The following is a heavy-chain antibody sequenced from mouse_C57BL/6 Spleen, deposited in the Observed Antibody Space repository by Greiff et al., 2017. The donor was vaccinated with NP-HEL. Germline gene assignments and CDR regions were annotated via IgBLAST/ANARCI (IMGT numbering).Heavy chain of an antibody. Sequence: VQLQQSGPELVKPGASVKISCKASGYAFSSSWMNWVKQRPGKGLEWIGRIYPGDGDTNYNGKFKGKATLTADKSSSTAYMQLSSLTSEDSAVYFCARGDVDYWGQGTTLTVSS. CDR2: IYPGDGDT. J-gene: IGHJ2*01. V-gene: IGHV1-82*01. CDR1: GYAFSSSW. CDR3: ARGDVDY.